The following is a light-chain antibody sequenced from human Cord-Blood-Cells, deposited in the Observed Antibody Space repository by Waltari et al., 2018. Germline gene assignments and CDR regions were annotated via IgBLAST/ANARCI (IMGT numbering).Light chain of an antibody. CDR2: DVS. CDR3: SSYTSSSTWV. Sequence: QSALTQPASVSGSPGQPITIPCPGTSRSVGGYNYVSWYQQHPGKAPKLMIYDVSNRPSGVSNRFSGSKSGNTASLTISGLQAEDEADYYCSSYTSSSTWVFGGGTKLTVL. V-gene: IGLV2-14*03. J-gene: IGLJ3*02. CDR1: SRSVGGYNY.